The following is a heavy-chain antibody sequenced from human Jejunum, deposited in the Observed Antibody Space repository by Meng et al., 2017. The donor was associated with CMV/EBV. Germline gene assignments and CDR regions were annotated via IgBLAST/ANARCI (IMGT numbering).Heavy chain of an antibody. CDR2: INWNGGSS. D-gene: IGHD3-10*01. CDR3: ARNYRGSGSYGTHGMDV. J-gene: IGHJ6*02. CDR1: FGASG. Sequence: FGASGLTWVRQAPGKGLEWVSGINWNGGSSDYEDSVKGRFTISRDNAKNSLYLQMNGLRAEDTALYYCARNYRGSGSYGTHGMDVWGQGTTVTVSS. V-gene: IGHV3-20*03.